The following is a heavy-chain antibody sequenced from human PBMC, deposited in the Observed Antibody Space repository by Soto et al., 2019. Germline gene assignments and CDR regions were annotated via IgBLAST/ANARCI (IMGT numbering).Heavy chain of an antibody. CDR2: INPNSGGT. D-gene: IGHD2-2*01. CDR1: GYTFTGYY. V-gene: IGHV1-2*04. Sequence: GASVKVSCKASGYTFTGYYMHWVRQAPGQGLEWMGWINPNSGGTNYAQKFQGWVTMTRDTSISTAYMELRSLRSDDTAVYYCARGLPATAMRTGGDYWGQGTLVTVSS. J-gene: IGHJ4*02. CDR3: ARGLPATAMRTGGDY.